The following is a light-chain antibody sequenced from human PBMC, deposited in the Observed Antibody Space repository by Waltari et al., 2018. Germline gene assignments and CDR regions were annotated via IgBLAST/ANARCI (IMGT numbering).Light chain of an antibody. CDR2: AAS. Sequence: DIQMTQSPSSLSASVGDRVTITCRASQSIATSLNWYQHRAGKAPRLLIYAASSLQGGVSSRFSGSGSGTDVTLTIDSLQPEDVATYYWQKSYSTPSFTFGPGTKVDI. CDR3: QKSYSTPSFT. CDR1: QSIATS. J-gene: IGKJ3*01. V-gene: IGKV1-39*01.